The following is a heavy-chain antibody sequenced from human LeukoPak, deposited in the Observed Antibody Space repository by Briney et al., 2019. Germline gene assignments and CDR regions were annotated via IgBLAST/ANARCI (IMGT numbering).Heavy chain of an antibody. CDR3: AISSSWPRFDY. V-gene: IGHV1-69*02. J-gene: IGHJ4*02. CDR2: IIPILGIA. D-gene: IGHD6-13*01. Sequence: GASVKVSCKASGYTFTGYYMHWVRQAPGQGLEWMGRIIPILGIANYAQKFQGRVTITADKSTSTAYMELSSLRSEDTAVYYCAISSSWPRFDYWGQGTLVTVSS. CDR1: GYTFTGYY.